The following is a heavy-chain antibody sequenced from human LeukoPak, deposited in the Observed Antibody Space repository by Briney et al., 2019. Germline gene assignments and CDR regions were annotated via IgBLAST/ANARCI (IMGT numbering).Heavy chain of an antibody. CDR1: GGSISSGSYY. CDR2: IYTSGST. V-gene: IGHV4-61*02. J-gene: IGHJ6*03. Sequence: SQTLSLTCTVSGGSISSGSYYWSWIRQPAGKGLEWIGRIYTSGSTNYNPSLKSRVTISVDTSKNQFSLRLSSVTAADTAVYYCARAAEQLVRFFDYYYYMDVWGKGTTVTVSS. CDR3: ARAAEQLVRFFDYYYYMDV. D-gene: IGHD6-6*01.